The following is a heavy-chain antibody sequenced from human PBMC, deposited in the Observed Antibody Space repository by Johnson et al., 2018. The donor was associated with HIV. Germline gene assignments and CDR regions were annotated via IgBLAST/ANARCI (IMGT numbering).Heavy chain of an antibody. CDR2: IRYDGGNK. Sequence: QVQLVESGGGVVRSGGSLRLSCAASGFTFSSYGMHWVRQAPGKGLEWVAFIRYDGGNKYYADSVKGRFTISRDNSKNMLYLQMNSLRAEDTAVYYCAKDPQSGSYLAEDAFDIWGQGTMVTVSS. J-gene: IGHJ3*02. V-gene: IGHV3-30*02. D-gene: IGHD1-26*01. CDR3: AKDPQSGSYLAEDAFDI. CDR1: GFTFSSYG.